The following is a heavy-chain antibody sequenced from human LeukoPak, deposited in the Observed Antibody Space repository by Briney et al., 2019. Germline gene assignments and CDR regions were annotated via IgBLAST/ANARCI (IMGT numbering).Heavy chain of an antibody. CDR2: INHSGST. V-gene: IGHV4-34*01. CDR3: ARASITFGGVIPRGDFQH. CDR1: GGSFSGYY. J-gene: IGHJ1*01. D-gene: IGHD3-16*02. Sequence: SETLSLTCAVYGGSFSGYYWSWIRQPPGKGLEWIGEINHSGSTNYNPSPKSRVTISVDTSKNQFSLKLSTVTAADTAVYYCARASITFGGVIPRGDFQHWGQGTLVTVSS.